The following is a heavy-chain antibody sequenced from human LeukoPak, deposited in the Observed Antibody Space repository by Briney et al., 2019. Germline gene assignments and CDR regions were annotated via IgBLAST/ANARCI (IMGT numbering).Heavy chain of an antibody. Sequence: ASVKVSCKASGYTFTSYGISWVRQAPGQGLEWMGWISAYNGNTNYAQKLQGGVTMTTDTSTSTAYMELRSLRSDDTAVCYCARSSYCSSTSCRRFDPWGQGTLVTVSS. CDR1: GYTFTSYG. D-gene: IGHD2-2*01. CDR3: ARSSYCSSTSCRRFDP. V-gene: IGHV1-18*01. J-gene: IGHJ5*02. CDR2: ISAYNGNT.